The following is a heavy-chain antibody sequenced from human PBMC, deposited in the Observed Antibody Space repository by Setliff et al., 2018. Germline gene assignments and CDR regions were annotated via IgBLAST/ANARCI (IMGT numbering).Heavy chain of an antibody. CDR1: GGSISTYY. CDR2: VSSSGSA. Sequence: SETLSLTCTVSGGSISTYYWSWIRQSAGKGLEWIGRVSSSGSANYNLSLKSRVTMSLDTSNNQVSLKLTSVTAADTAVYYCARSATLECFIIDYWGQGTLVTVSS. CDR3: ARSATLECFIIDY. D-gene: IGHD3-3*01. J-gene: IGHJ4*02. V-gene: IGHV4-4*07.